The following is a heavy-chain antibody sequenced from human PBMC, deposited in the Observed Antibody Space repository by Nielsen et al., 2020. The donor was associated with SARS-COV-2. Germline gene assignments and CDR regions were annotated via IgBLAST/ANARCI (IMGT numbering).Heavy chain of an antibody. CDR1: GFTFSSYE. CDR3: ARESGVGELLGVSFDY. Sequence: GGSLRLSCAASGFTFSSYEMNWVRQAPGKGLEWVSYISSSGSTIYYADSVKGRFTISRDNAKNSLYLQMNSLRGEDTAVYYCARESGVGELLGVSFDYWGQGTLVTVSS. CDR2: ISSSGSTI. D-gene: IGHD3-10*01. J-gene: IGHJ4*02. V-gene: IGHV3-48*03.